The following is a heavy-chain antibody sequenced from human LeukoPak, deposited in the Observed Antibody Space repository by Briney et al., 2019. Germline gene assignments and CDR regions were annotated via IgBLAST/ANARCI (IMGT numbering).Heavy chain of an antibody. J-gene: IGHJ4*02. CDR3: ARDDAPWTLIAARPGDY. CDR2: ISGSGGST. D-gene: IGHD6-6*01. CDR1: GFTFSSYA. V-gene: IGHV3-23*01. Sequence: PGGSLRLSCAASGFTFSSYAMSWVRQAPGKGLEWVSAISGSGGSTYYADSVKGRFTISRDNAKNSLYLQMNSLRAEDTAVYYCARDDAPWTLIAARPGDYWGQGTLVTVSS.